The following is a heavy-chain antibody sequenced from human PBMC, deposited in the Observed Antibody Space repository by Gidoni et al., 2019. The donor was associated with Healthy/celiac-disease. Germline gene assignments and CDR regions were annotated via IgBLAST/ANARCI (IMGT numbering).Heavy chain of an antibody. CDR2: INHSGST. V-gene: IGHV4-34*01. CDR3: ARWVAGPFDY. D-gene: IGHD6-19*01. J-gene: IGHJ4*02. CDR1: GGSFSGYY. Sequence: QVQLQQWGAGLSKPLETLSLTCAVYGGSFSGYYWSWIRQPPGKGLEWIGEINHSGSTNYNPSLKSRVTISVDTSKNQFSLKLSSVTAADTAVYYCARWVAGPFDYWGQGTLVTVSS.